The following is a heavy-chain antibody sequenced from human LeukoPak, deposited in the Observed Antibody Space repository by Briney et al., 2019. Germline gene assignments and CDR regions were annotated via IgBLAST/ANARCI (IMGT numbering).Heavy chain of an antibody. Sequence: PGGSLRLSCAASGFSISNNYMNWVRQAPGKGLEWVSLIYTGGSTDYADSVEGRFTISRDNSKNTVFLQMNSLRAEDTAVYYCAREKYFYGMDVWGQGTTVTVSS. V-gene: IGHV3-66*01. CDR2: IYTGGST. CDR3: AREKYFYGMDV. D-gene: IGHD2-2*01. J-gene: IGHJ6*02. CDR1: GFSISNNY.